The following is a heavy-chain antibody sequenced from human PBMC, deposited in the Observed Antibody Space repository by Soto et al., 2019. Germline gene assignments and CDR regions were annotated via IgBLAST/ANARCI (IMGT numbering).Heavy chain of an antibody. V-gene: IGHV1-18*01. CDR1: GYTFTSYG. Sequence: QVPLVPSGAEVKKPLASVKVSCKASGYTFTSYGISWVRQAPGQGLEWMGWISAYNGNTDYAQKLQGRVTITTATYTSTAYLELRSLRSDDKAVYYCARESPPADSWGQGTLVTVSS. J-gene: IGHJ4*02. CDR2: ISAYNGNT. CDR3: ARESPPADS.